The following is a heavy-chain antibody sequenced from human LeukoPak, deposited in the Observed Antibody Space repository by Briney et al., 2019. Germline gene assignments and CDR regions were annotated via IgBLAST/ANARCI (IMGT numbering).Heavy chain of an antibody. V-gene: IGHV1-2*02. J-gene: IGHJ3*02. D-gene: IGHD1-26*01. Sequence: GASVKVSCKASGYTFTGYYMHWVRQAPGQGLEWMGWINPNSGGTNYAQKLQGRVTMTREASISSAYMELSRLRSDDTAVYYCARDRPGGATTNAFDIWGQGTMVTVSS. CDR1: GYTFTGYY. CDR2: INPNSGGT. CDR3: ARDRPGGATTNAFDI.